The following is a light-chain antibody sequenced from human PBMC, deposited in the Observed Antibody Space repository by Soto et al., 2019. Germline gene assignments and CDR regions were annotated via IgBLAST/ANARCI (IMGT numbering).Light chain of an antibody. V-gene: IGKV3-11*01. CDR2: DAS. J-gene: IGKJ1*01. CDR1: QSVSSY. Sequence: EIVLTQSPATLSLSPGERATLSCRASQSVSSYLAWYQQKPGQAPRLLIYDASNRATGIPARFSGSGSGTDFTLTISSLEPEDFEVYYCQQYGSSPWTSGQGTKVEIK. CDR3: QQYGSSPWT.